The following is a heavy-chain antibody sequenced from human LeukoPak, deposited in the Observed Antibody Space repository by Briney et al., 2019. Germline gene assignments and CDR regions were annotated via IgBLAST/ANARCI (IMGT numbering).Heavy chain of an antibody. Sequence: SVKVSCKASGGTFSSYAISWVRQAPGQGLEWMGRIIPILGIANYAQKFQGRVTITADKSTSTAYMELSSLRSEDTAVYYCARGKYYYDSSGYYRPKPFDYWGQGTLVTVSS. D-gene: IGHD3-22*01. CDR1: GGTFSSYA. CDR2: IIPILGIA. J-gene: IGHJ4*02. V-gene: IGHV1-69*04. CDR3: ARGKYYYDSSGYYRPKPFDY.